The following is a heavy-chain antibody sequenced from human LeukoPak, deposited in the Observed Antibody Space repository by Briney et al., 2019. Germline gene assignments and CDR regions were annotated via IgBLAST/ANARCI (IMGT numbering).Heavy chain of an antibody. Sequence: TGGSLRLSCAASGFTFSAYEMNWVRQAPGKGLEWVSAISDTGATTYDADSVKGRFTISRDNSRSTLYLQMNSLRAEDTALYYCAKDTSIGRYCTNGVCSPFDYWGQGTLVTVSS. CDR1: GFTFSAYE. V-gene: IGHV3-23*01. CDR2: ISDTGATT. CDR3: AKDTSIGRYCTNGVCSPFDY. J-gene: IGHJ4*02. D-gene: IGHD2-8*01.